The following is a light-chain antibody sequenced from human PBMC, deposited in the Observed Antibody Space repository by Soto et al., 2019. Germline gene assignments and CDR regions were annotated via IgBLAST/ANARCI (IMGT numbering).Light chain of an antibody. Sequence: DIVMTQSPDSLAVSLGERATINCKSSQNLLYISNNKNSLAWYQQKPGQPPKLLIYWASTRESGVPDRFSGSGSGTDSTLTISSLQAEDVAVYYCQQYYTTPYTFGQGTKLEIK. V-gene: IGKV4-1*01. J-gene: IGKJ2*01. CDR1: QNLLYISNNKNS. CDR3: QQYYTTPYT. CDR2: WAS.